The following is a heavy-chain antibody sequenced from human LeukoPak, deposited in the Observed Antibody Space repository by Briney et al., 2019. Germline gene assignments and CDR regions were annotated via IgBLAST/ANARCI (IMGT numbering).Heavy chain of an antibody. CDR2: IWHDGSNK. D-gene: IGHD6-25*01. V-gene: IGHV3-33*08. CDR3: ARVRQSAAPDYYGMDV. Sequence: QAGGSLRLSCAASGFTVSSSNYMNWVRQAPGKGLEWVAVIWHDGSNKYNPDSVKGRFTISRDNSKNTLYLQMNSLRAEDTAVYYCARVRQSAAPDYYGMDVWGQGTMVTVSS. CDR1: GFTVSSSNY. J-gene: IGHJ6*02.